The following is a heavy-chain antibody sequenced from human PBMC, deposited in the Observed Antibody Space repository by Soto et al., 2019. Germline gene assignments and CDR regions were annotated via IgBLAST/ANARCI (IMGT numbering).Heavy chain of an antibody. CDR3: ERERYYYDSSGYYDH. CDR2: IKQDGSEK. V-gene: IGHV3-7*03. Sequence: PGGSLRLSCAASGFTISSYWMSWVRQAPGKGLEWVANIKQDGSEKYYVDSVKGRFTISRDNAKNSLYLQMNSLRAEDTAVYYCERERYYYDSSGYYDHWGQGTLVTVSS. J-gene: IGHJ5*02. D-gene: IGHD3-22*01. CDR1: GFTISSYW.